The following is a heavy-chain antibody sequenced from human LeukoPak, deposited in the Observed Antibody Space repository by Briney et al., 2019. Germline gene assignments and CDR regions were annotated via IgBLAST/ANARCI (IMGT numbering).Heavy chain of an antibody. J-gene: IGHJ4*02. Sequence: ASVKVSCKASGYTFTSYGISWVRQAPGQGLEWMGWISAYNGNTNYAQKLQGRVTMTTDTSTSTAYMELRSLRSDDTAVYYCARISRLFELRFLEWLGGYYFDYWGQGTLVTVSS. CDR3: ARISRLFELRFLEWLGGYYFDY. CDR1: GYTFTSYG. D-gene: IGHD3-3*01. V-gene: IGHV1-18*01. CDR2: ISAYNGNT.